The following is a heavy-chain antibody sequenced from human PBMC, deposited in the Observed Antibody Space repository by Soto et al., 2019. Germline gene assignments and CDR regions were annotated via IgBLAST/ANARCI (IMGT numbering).Heavy chain of an antibody. CDR3: ARGVSAGVDY. Sequence: GASVKVSCKASGYSFTSLNINWVRQTAGQGLEWMGWMQPSTGRTGYAQKFQGRVTMTRDTSINTAYMELTTLTSDDTAFYYCARGVSAGVDYWGQGTLVTVSS. CDR1: GYSFTSLN. J-gene: IGHJ4*02. V-gene: IGHV1-8*01. D-gene: IGHD1-26*01. CDR2: MQPSTGRT.